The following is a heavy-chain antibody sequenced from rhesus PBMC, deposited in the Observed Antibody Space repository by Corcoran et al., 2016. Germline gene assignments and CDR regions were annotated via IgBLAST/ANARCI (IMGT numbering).Heavy chain of an antibody. CDR2: INSGGGSK. D-gene: IGHD6-25*01. CDR3: AKGIAAAGTNY. V-gene: IGHV3S42*01. CDR1: GFTFSSYW. Sequence: EVQLVESGGGLAKPGGSLRLSCAASGFTFSSYWMNWVRQTPGKGLEWITGINSGGGSKYYADSVKGRFTISRDNSKNTRSLQMNSLRAEDTAVYYCAKGIAAAGTNYWGQGVLVTVSS. J-gene: IGHJ4*01.